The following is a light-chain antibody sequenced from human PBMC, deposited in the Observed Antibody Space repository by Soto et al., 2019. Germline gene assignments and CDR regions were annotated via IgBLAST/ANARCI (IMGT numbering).Light chain of an antibody. J-gene: IGKJ1*01. CDR3: QQYNSWLWT. V-gene: IGKV3-15*01. CDR1: QSVSSK. Sequence: EIVMTQSKATLSVSPGEGATLSCRASQSVSSKLAWYQQKPGQAPRLLIYGASTRATGIPARFSGSGSGTEFTLIISSLQSEDSAVYYCQQYNSWLWTFGQVAKVDIK. CDR2: GAS.